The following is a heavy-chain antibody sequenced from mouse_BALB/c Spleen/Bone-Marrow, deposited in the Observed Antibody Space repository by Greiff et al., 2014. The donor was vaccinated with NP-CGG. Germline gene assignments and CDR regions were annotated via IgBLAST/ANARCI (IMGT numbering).Heavy chain of an antibody. CDR3: ARIYYDSHWYFDV. D-gene: IGHD2-4*01. J-gene: IGHJ1*01. V-gene: IGHV3-8*02. CDR1: GDSITSGY. Sequence: VQLQQSGPSLVKPSQTLSLTCSVTGDSITSGYWNWIRKFPGNKLEYMGYISYSGSTYYNPSLKSRISITRDTSKNQYYLQLSSVTTEDTATYYCARIYYDSHWYFDVWGAGTTVTVSS. CDR2: ISYSGST.